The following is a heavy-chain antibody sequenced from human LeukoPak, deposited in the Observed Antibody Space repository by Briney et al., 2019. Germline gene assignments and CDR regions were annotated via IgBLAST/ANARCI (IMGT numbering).Heavy chain of an antibody. V-gene: IGHV1-2*02. Sequence: ASVKVSCKASGFTFTNYGISWVRQAPGQGLEWMGWINPNSGGTNYAQKFQGRVTMTRDTSISTAYMELSRLRSDDTAVYYCAGTPSLLAYCGGDCPGDYYYYYMDVWGKGTTVTVSS. J-gene: IGHJ6*03. CDR1: GFTFTNYG. CDR3: AGTPSLLAYCGGDCPGDYYYYYMDV. D-gene: IGHD2-21*01. CDR2: INPNSGGT.